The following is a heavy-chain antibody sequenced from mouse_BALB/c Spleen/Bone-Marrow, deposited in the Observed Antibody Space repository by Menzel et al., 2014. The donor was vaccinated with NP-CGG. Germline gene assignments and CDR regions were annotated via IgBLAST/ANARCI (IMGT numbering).Heavy chain of an antibody. CDR2: INPNNGGT. V-gene: IGHV1-18*01. J-gene: IGHJ4*01. D-gene: IGHD1-2*01. CDR3: ARKDYGYNYVMDY. CDR1: GYTFTEYT. Sequence: EVQLQQSGPELVKPGASVKISCKASGYTFTEYTMHWVKQSHGKSLEWIGGINPNNGGTIYNQKFKGKATLTVDKSSSTAYMELRSLTSEDSAVYYCARKDYGYNYVMDYWGQGTSVTVSS.